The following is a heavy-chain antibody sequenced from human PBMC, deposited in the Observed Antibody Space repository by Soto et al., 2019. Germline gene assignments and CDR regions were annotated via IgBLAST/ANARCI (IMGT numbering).Heavy chain of an antibody. CDR1: GFTFSSYG. CDR3: ARDNYYDRRGYDIIAASDAFDI. J-gene: IGHJ3*02. Sequence: GGSLRLSCAASGFTFSSYGMHWVRQAPGKGLEWVAVIWYDGSNKYYADSVKGRFTISRDNSKNTLYLQMNSLRAEDTAVYYCARDNYYDRRGYDIIAASDAFDIWGQGTMVTHSS. D-gene: IGHD3-22*01. CDR2: IWYDGSNK. V-gene: IGHV3-33*01.